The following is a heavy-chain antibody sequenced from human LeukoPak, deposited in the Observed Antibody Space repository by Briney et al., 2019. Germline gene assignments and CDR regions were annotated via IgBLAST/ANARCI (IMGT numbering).Heavy chain of an antibody. CDR2: ISGSGGST. CDR1: GFTFSSYA. D-gene: IGHD6-13*01. CDR3: AKVPGGYSSSWYAEYYYYMDV. J-gene: IGHJ6*03. Sequence: GGSLRLSXAASGFTFSSYAMSWVRQAPGKGLEWVSAISGSGGSTYYADSVKGRFTISRDNSKNTLYLQMNSLRAEDTAVYYCAKVPGGYSSSWYAEYYYYMDVWGKGTTVTVSS. V-gene: IGHV3-23*01.